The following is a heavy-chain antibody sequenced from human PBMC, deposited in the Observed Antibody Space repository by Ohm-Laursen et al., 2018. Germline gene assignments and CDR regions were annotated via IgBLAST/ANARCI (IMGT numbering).Heavy chain of an antibody. Sequence: SLRLSCAASGFTLSSYWMSWVRQAPGKGLEWVANIKQDGSEKYYVDSVKGRFTISRDNPKNSLYLQMNSLRAEDTAVYYCACSSTSRGGTDVWGQGTTVTVSS. D-gene: IGHD2-2*01. CDR2: IKQDGSEK. V-gene: IGHV3-7*01. CDR3: ACSSTSRGGTDV. CDR1: GFTLSSYW. J-gene: IGHJ6*02.